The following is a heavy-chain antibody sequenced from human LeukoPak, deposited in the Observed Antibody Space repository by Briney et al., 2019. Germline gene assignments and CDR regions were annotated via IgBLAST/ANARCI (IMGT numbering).Heavy chain of an antibody. D-gene: IGHD1-1*01. V-gene: IGHV3-23*01. Sequence: GGSLRLSCAASGFTFSSYAMSWVRQAPGKGLEWVSAISGSGGSTYYADSVKGRFTISRDNSKNTLYLQMNSLRAEDTALYYCARDSSPDSATTYYDALDMWGQGTMVTVSS. CDR2: ISGSGGST. CDR3: ARDSSPDSATTYYDALDM. CDR1: GFTFSSYA. J-gene: IGHJ3*02.